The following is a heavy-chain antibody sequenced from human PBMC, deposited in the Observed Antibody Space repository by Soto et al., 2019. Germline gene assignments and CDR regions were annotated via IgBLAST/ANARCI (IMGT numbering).Heavy chain of an antibody. CDR2: ISFDGSKK. Sequence: GGPLRLSCAASGFIFSSYGMHWVRQAPGKGLEWVAVISFDGSKKYYADSVKGRFTISRDNSKNTLDLHMNSLRTEDTAVYYCAKVAHSSGTFDYWGQGTLVTVSS. J-gene: IGHJ4*02. D-gene: IGHD3-3*02. V-gene: IGHV3-30*18. CDR1: GFIFSSYG. CDR3: AKVAHSSGTFDY.